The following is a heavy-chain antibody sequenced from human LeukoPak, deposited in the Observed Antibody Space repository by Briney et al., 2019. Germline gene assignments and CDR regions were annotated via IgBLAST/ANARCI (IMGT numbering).Heavy chain of an antibody. Sequence: SETLSLTCTVSGGSISSSSYYWSWIRQPPGKGLEWIGYIYYSGSTNYNPSLKSRVTISVDTSKNQFSLKLSSVTAADTAVYYCARSYDIFASYYYYYGMDVWGQGTTVTVSS. J-gene: IGHJ6*02. CDR1: GGSISSSSYY. CDR3: ARSYDIFASYYYYYGMDV. CDR2: IYYSGST. D-gene: IGHD3-9*01. V-gene: IGHV4-61*01.